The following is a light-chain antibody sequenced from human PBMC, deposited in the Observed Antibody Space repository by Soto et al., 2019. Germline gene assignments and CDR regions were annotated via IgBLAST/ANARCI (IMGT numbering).Light chain of an antibody. CDR2: DAS. Sequence: DIQMTQSPSTLSASVGDRVTITCRASQSISSWLAWYQQKPGKAPKLLIYDASSLESGVPSRLSGSGSGTEFTLSISSLKPDYFATYYCQQYNSYSPTFGQGTKVEIK. CDR3: QQYNSYSPT. J-gene: IGKJ1*01. CDR1: QSISSW. V-gene: IGKV1-5*01.